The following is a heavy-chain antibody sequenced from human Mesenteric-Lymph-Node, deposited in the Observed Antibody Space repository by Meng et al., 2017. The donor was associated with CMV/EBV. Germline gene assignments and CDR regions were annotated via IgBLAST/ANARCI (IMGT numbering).Heavy chain of an antibody. V-gene: IGHV3-49*04. CDR3: TRVRGSYYYYGMDV. CDR1: GFTFGDYA. Sequence: GESLKISCTASGFTFGDYAMSWVRQAPGKGLEWVGFIRSKAYGGITEYAASVKGRFTISRDDSKSIAYLQMNSLKTEDTAVYYCTRVRGSYYYYGMDVWGQGTTVTVSS. CDR2: IRSKAYGGIT. J-gene: IGHJ6*02.